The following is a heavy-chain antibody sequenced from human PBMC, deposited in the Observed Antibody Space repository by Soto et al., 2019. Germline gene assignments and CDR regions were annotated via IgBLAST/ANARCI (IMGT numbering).Heavy chain of an antibody. CDR2: INHSGST. V-gene: IGHV4-34*01. Sequence: QVQLQQWGAGLLKPSETLSLTCAVYGGSFNAYDWTWIRQPPGTGLEWIGEINHSGSTNYNPSLKSRVTISVDTSKNQFSLKLTSVTAADTAVYYCARDKITGLFDYWGQGTLVTVSS. CDR3: ARDKITGLFDY. D-gene: IGHD2-8*02. J-gene: IGHJ4*02. CDR1: GGSFNAYD.